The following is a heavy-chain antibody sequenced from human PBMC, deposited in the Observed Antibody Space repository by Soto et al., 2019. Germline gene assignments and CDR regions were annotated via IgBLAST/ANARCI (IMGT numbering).Heavy chain of an antibody. Sequence: QVQLVQSGAEVKKPGASVKVSCKASGYTFTSYAMHWVRQAPGQRLEWMGWINAGNGNTKYSQKFQGRGTITRDTSASTAYMELSSLRSEDTAVCYCARSIVVVTAADYWGQGTLGTVSS. D-gene: IGHD2-21*02. CDR1: GYTFTSYA. J-gene: IGHJ4*02. CDR3: ARSIVVVTAADY. CDR2: INAGNGNT. V-gene: IGHV1-3*01.